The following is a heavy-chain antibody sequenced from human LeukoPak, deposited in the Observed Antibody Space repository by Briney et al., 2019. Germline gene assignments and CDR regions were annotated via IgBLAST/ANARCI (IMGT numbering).Heavy chain of an antibody. CDR3: ARVAYSNSWPSFDY. J-gene: IGHJ4*02. CDR2: IYYRVTS. V-gene: IGHV4-59*01. D-gene: IGHD6-13*01. Sequence: PSETLSLTCTVSGDSISTYYWSWIRQPPGKGLEWIGYIYYRVTSDYNPSLKSRVTMSVDTSKNQFSLKLSSVTAADTAVYYCARVAYSNSWPSFDYWGQGTLVTVSS. CDR1: GDSISTYY.